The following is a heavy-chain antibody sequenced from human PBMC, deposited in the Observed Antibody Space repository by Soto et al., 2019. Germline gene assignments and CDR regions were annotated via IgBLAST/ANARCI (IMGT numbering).Heavy chain of an antibody. Sequence: EVQLVESGGDLVQPGGSLRLSCAASGFTFSSYEMNWVRQAPGKGLEWVSYISSSGSTRHYADSVKGRFTISRDNAKKSLYLHMNSLRAEDTAVYYCARDGGNFFEYWGQGTLVTVSS. D-gene: IGHD2-15*01. CDR2: ISSSGSTR. CDR1: GFTFSSYE. V-gene: IGHV3-48*03. CDR3: ARDGGNFFEY. J-gene: IGHJ4*02.